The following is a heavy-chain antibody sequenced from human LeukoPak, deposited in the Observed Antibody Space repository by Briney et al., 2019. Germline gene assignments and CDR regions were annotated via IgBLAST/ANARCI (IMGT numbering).Heavy chain of an antibody. CDR3: GHRPVVRIAVVAFAM. V-gene: IGHV2-5*02. Sequence: SGPTLVKPTQTLTLTCTFSVLSLSTTGVPGGWIRQPPGKALEWLALLYWDDDKRYSPSLKSRLTITKDTSKNQVVLTLTNMETVDTATYYCGHRPVVRIAVVAFAMWGQGTMVTVSS. CDR2: LYWDDDK. D-gene: IGHD6-19*01. CDR1: VLSLSTTGVP. J-gene: IGHJ3*02.